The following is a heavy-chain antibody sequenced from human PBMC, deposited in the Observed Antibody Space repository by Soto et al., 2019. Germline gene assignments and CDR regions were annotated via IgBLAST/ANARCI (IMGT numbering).Heavy chain of an antibody. CDR2: IYKTGST. D-gene: IGHD3-3*01. CDR1: GVSISSFY. CDR3: ARGASDHEIWRGYSYDWFDP. J-gene: IGHJ5*02. V-gene: IGHV4-59*01. Sequence: SETLSLTCTVSGVSISSFYWSWIRQPPGKGLEYIGHIYKTGSTNYNPSLRSRVTISIDTSKNQFSLKLTSVTAADTAIYYCARGASDHEIWRGYSYDWFDPWGQGTLVTVS.